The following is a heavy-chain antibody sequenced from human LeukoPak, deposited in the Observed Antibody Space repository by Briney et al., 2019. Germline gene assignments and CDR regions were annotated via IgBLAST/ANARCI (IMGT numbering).Heavy chain of an antibody. Sequence: GGSLRLSCAASGFTFNNYAMTWVRQAPGKGLEWVSSLSGSGGGTYYADSVKGRFTISRDNSKNTLYLQMNTLRAEDTAVYYCARNINGPDYWGQGTLVTVSS. D-gene: IGHD2/OR15-2a*01. V-gene: IGHV3-23*01. CDR3: ARNINGPDY. CDR2: LSGSGGGT. J-gene: IGHJ4*02. CDR1: GFTFNNYA.